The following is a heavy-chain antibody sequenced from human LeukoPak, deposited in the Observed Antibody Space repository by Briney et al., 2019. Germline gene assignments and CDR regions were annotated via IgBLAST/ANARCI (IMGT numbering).Heavy chain of an antibody. Sequence: SETLSLTCTVSGDSISTSSYYWGWIRQPPGKGLEWIASIYHTGSTDYNPSLKSRVTISVDTSKNHLSLKLSSVTAADTAVYYCASYDSSGYFSPYWYFDLWGRGTLVTVSS. CDR3: ASYDSSGYFSPYWYFDL. CDR1: GDSISTSSYY. D-gene: IGHD3-22*01. CDR2: IYHTGST. J-gene: IGHJ2*01. V-gene: IGHV4-39*02.